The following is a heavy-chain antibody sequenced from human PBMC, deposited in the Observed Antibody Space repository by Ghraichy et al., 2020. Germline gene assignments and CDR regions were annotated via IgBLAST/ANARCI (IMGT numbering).Heavy chain of an antibody. CDR2: INPNSGGT. CDR3: ARGHGWNDGSDAFDI. J-gene: IGHJ3*02. V-gene: IGHV1-2*06. D-gene: IGHD1-1*01. Sequence: ASVKVSCKASGYTFTGYYMHWVRQAPGQGLEWMGRINPNSGGTNYAQKFQGRVTMTRDTSISTAYMELSRLRSDDTAVYYCARGHGWNDGSDAFDIWGQGTMVTVSS. CDR1: GYTFTGYY.